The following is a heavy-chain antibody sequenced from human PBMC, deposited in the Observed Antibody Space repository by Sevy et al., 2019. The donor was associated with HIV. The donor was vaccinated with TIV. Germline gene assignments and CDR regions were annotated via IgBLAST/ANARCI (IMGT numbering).Heavy chain of an antibody. CDR1: GFSFRNYG. D-gene: IGHD3-22*01. CDR3: AKRGGYDTSGYVSYYYYGMDV. Sequence: GGSLRLSCAASGFSFRNYGMHWVRQAPGKGLEWLALISFDGDTKYYGDSVKGRFTISRDNSKNTLYLQMNSLGVEDTAVYYCAKRGGYDTSGYVSYYYYGMDVWGQGTTVTVSS. V-gene: IGHV3-30*18. CDR2: ISFDGDTK. J-gene: IGHJ6*02.